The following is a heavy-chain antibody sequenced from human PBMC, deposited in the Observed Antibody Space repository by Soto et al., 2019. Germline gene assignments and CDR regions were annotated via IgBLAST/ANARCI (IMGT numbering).Heavy chain of an antibody. CDR1: GYTFTSYY. Sequence: GASVKVSCKASGYTFTSYYMHWVRQAPGQGLEWMGIINPSGGSTSYAQKFQGRVTMTRDTSTSTVYMELSSLRSEDTAVYYCARGNYYDRSGYDWFDPWGQGTLVTVSS. CDR2: INPSGGST. CDR3: ARGNYYDRSGYDWFDP. D-gene: IGHD3-22*01. J-gene: IGHJ5*02. V-gene: IGHV1-46*03.